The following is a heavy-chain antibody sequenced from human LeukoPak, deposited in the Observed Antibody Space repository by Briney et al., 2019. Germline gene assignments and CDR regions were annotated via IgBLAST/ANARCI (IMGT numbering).Heavy chain of an antibody. CDR2: INPNSGGT. V-gene: IGHV1-2*02. J-gene: IGHJ4*02. D-gene: IGHD3-22*01. CDR3: AREGFYFDTGGSFDY. CDR1: GYTFTGYY. Sequence: ASVKVSCKASGYTFTGYYMHWVRQAPGQGLEWMGWINPNSGGTNYAQKFQGRVTMTRDTSISTAYMELNRLTSDDTAVYYCAREGFYFDTGGSFDYWGQGTLVTVSS.